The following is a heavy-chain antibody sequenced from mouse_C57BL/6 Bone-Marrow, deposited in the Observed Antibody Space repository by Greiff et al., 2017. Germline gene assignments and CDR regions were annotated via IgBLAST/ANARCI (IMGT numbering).Heavy chain of an antibody. CDR3: ATSHCYFAV. CDR2: IDPENGDT. Sequence: EVQLVESGAELVRPGASVQLSCTASGYNIKDDYMHWVKQRHEQGLEWIGWIDPENGDTEYASQFQGKATLTADTSSNTAYLQLSSLTSGDAAVYYCATSHCYFAVWGTGTTVTVSS. CDR1: GYNIKDDY. J-gene: IGHJ1*03. V-gene: IGHV14-4*01.